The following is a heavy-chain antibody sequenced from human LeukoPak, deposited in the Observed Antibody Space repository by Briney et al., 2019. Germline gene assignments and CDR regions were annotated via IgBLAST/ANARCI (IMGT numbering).Heavy chain of an antibody. Sequence: GGSLRLSCAASGFTFSSYSMNWVRQAPGKGLEWVSSISSSSSYIYYADSVKGRFTISRDNAKNSLYLQMNSLRAEDTAVYYCARGAQVVVITDNWFDPWGQGTLVTVSS. J-gene: IGHJ5*02. CDR3: ARGAQVVVITDNWFDP. D-gene: IGHD3-22*01. CDR1: GFTFSSYS. V-gene: IGHV3-21*01. CDR2: ISSSSSYI.